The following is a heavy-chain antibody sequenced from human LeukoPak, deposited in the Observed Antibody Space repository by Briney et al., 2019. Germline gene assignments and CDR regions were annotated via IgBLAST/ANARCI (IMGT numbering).Heavy chain of an antibody. CDR3: ARDGSGSYSASFDY. J-gene: IGHJ4*02. CDR2: IVSSGSVK. V-gene: IGHV3-11*04. CDR1: EFTFSDYY. Sequence: GGSLRLSCTVSEFTFSDYYMSWIRQAPGKGLEWVSYIVSSGSVKYYADSVKGRFTISRDNAKNSLYLQMNSLRAEDTAMYYCARDGSGSYSASFDYWGQGTLVTVSS. D-gene: IGHD3-10*01.